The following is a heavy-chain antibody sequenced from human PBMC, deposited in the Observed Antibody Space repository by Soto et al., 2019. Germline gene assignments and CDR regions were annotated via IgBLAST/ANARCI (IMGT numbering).Heavy chain of an antibody. CDR1: GGSFSGYY. D-gene: IGHD2-21*02. J-gene: IGHJ4*02. CDR2: INHSGST. CDR3: AADRTYCGGDCYVD. Sequence: SETLSLTCAVYGGSFSGYYWSWIRQPPGKGLEWIGEINHSGSTNYNPSLKSRVTISVDRSKNQFSLKLSSVTAADTAVYYCAADRTYCGGDCYVDWGQGTLVTVSS. V-gene: IGHV4-34*01.